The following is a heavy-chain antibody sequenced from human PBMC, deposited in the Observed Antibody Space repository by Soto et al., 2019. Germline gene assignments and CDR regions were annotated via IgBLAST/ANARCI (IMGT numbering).Heavy chain of an antibody. CDR2: INPNSGVT. CDR3: ARESGGATATLDYYYFYMDV. D-gene: IGHD5-12*01. Sequence: QVQLVQSGAEVRKPGASVTVSCRSSGDSFNDYYIYWVRQAPGQGLEWMGWINPNSGVTKYAQKFQGWVSMTRDTSIRTVYMQLSRLRSDDTAVYYCARESGGATATLDYYYFYMDVWGTGTTVTVSS. V-gene: IGHV1-2*04. J-gene: IGHJ6*03. CDR1: GDSFNDYY.